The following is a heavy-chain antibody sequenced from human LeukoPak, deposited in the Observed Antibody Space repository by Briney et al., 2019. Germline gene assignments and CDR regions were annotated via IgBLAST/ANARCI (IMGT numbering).Heavy chain of an antibody. CDR3: ARLRKNMIVHAVDY. V-gene: IGHV4-39*01. CDR1: GGSISSSYYY. J-gene: IGHJ4*02. CDR2: ISYSGST. Sequence: SETLSLTCTVSGGSISSSYYYWGWIRQPPGKGLVWIGSISYSGSTYYNPSLKSRVTISVDTSKNQFSLKLSSVTAADTAVYYCARLRKNMIVHAVDYWGQGTLVTVSS. D-gene: IGHD3-22*01.